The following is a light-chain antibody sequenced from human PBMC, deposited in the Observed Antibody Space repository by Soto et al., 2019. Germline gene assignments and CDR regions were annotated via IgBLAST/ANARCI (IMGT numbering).Light chain of an antibody. CDR2: DVS. Sequence: QSALTQPASVSGSPGQSITISCTGASSDVVDYKYVSWYQHHQGKAPKLMIYDVSNRPSGISSRFSGSRSGNTASLTISGLQAEDEADYYCSSYTGSNTLVFGGGTKLTVL. CDR1: SSDVVDYKY. V-gene: IGLV2-14*01. CDR3: SSYTGSNTLV. J-gene: IGLJ2*01.